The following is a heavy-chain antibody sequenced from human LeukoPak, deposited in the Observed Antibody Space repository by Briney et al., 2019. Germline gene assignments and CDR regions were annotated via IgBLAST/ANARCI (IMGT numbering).Heavy chain of an antibody. CDR2: INHSGST. CDR1: GGSFSGYY. D-gene: IGHD5-18*01. V-gene: IGHV4-34*01. Sequence: SETLSLTCAVYGGSFSGYYWSWIRQPPGKGLEWIGEINHSGSTNYNPALKKRGTISVDTSKNQFSLKMSSVTAADTAVYYCARGLVHSYVKSYYYYYMDVWGKGTTVTVSS. CDR3: ARGLVHSYVKSYYYYYMDV. J-gene: IGHJ6*03.